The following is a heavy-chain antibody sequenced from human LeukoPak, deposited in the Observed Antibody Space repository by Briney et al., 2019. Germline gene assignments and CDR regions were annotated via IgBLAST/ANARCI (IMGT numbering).Heavy chain of an antibody. Sequence: ASVKVSCKAPGYTFTGYYMHWVRQAPGQGLEWMGWINPNSGGTNYAQKFQGRVTMTRDTSISTAYMELSRLRSDDTAVYYCARESVDIVATSFDYWGQGTLVTVSS. V-gene: IGHV1-2*02. D-gene: IGHD5-12*01. CDR1: GYTFTGYY. J-gene: IGHJ4*02. CDR3: ARESVDIVATSFDY. CDR2: INPNSGGT.